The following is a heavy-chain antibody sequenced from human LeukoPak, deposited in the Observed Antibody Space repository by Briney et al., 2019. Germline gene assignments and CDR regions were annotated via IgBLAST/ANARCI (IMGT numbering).Heavy chain of an antibody. J-gene: IGHJ4*02. CDR1: GYTFTGYY. Sequence: ASVKVSCKASGYTFTGYYMHWVRQAPGQGLEWMGWINPNSGGTNYAQKFQGRVTMTRDTSISTAYMELSRLRSDDTAVYYCARGRVIFGVVIIFRPYYFDYWGQGTLVTVSS. CDR2: INPNSGGT. CDR3: ARGRVIFGVVIIFRPYYFDY. V-gene: IGHV1-2*02. D-gene: IGHD3-3*01.